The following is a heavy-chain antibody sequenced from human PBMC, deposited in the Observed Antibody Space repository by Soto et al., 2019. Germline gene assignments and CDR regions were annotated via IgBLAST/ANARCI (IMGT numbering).Heavy chain of an antibody. CDR1: GGTFSSYT. CDR3: ARDIRTTVTTGYYYYYMDV. V-gene: IGHV1-69*04. Sequence: ASVKVSCKASGGTFSSYTISWVRQAPGQGLEWMGRIIPILGIANYAQKFQGRVTITADKSTSTAYMELSSLRSEDTAVYYCARDIRTTVTTGYYYYYMDVWGKGTTVTVSS. CDR2: IIPILGIA. D-gene: IGHD4-17*01. J-gene: IGHJ6*03.